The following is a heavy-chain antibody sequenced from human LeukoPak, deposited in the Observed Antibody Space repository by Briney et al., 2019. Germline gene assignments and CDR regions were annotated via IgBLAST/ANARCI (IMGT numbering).Heavy chain of an antibody. CDR2: IYYSGST. D-gene: IGHD3-3*01. V-gene: IGHV4-59*01. Sequence: SETLSLTCTVSGGSISSYYWSWIRQPPGKGLEWIGYIYYSGSTNYNPSLKSRVTISVDTSKNQFSLKLSSVTAADTAVYYCARDSVSLEWSGSNVNYYYYMDVWGKGTTVTVSS. CDR1: GGSISSYY. J-gene: IGHJ6*03. CDR3: ARDSVSLEWSGSNVNYYYYMDV.